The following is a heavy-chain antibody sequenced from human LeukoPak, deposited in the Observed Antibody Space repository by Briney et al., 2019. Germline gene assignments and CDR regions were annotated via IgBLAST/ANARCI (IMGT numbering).Heavy chain of an antibody. Sequence: ASVKVSCKVSGYTLTELSMHWVRQAPGKGLEWMGGFDPEDGETIYAQKFHGRVTMTEDTSTDTAYMELSSLRSEDTAVYYCATETISGSSSRRIRWFDPWGQGTLVTVSS. CDR1: GYTLTELS. CDR3: ATETISGSSSRRIRWFDP. D-gene: IGHD1-26*01. J-gene: IGHJ5*02. CDR2: FDPEDGET. V-gene: IGHV1-24*01.